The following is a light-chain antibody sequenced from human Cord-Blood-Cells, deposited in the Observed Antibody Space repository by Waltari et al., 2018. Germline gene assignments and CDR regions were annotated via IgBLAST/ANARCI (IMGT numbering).Light chain of an antibody. CDR3: QHYYSYPWT. CDR1: QGISSY. CDR2: AAS. J-gene: IGKJ1*01. V-gene: IGKV1-8*01. Sequence: AIRMTQSPSSFSASTGDRVTITCRASQGISSYLAWYQQKPGKAPKRLIYAASTLQSGVPSRFSGSGSGTDFTLTISCLQSEDFATYYCQHYYSYPWTFGQGTKVEIK.